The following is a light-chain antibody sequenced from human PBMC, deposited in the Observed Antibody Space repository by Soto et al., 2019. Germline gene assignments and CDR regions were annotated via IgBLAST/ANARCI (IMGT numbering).Light chain of an antibody. CDR1: RSDVGGYNY. CDR3: SSYGGSSNLV. Sequence: QSVLTHPPSASLSPGQSVTISCTGTRSDVGGYNYVSWYQQHPGKAPKLMIYEVNRRPSGVPDRFSGSKSGNTASLTVSGLQAEDEADYYCSSYGGSSNLVFGGGTKVTAL. CDR2: EVN. V-gene: IGLV2-8*01. J-gene: IGLJ2*01.